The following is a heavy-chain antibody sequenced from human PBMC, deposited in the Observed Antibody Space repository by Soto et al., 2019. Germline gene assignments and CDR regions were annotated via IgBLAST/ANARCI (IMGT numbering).Heavy chain of an antibody. J-gene: IGHJ4*02. CDR2: INAGNGDT. CDR1: GYTFTNYA. Sequence: ASVKVSCTASGYTFTNYAVHWVRQAPGQRLEWMGWINAGNGDTKYAQKLQGRVTIIRDTSASTAYMELRSLRSDDTAVYYCGRDREVVTATPQPYFDYWGQGTPVTSPQ. D-gene: IGHD2-21*02. CDR3: GRDREVVTATPQPYFDY. V-gene: IGHV1-3*01.